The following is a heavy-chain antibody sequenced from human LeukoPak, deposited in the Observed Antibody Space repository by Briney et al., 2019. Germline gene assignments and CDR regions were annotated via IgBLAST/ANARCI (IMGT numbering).Heavy chain of an antibody. D-gene: IGHD3-22*01. V-gene: IGHV1-45*02. CDR3: ARARRPSYYDTSGDENAFDI. CDR2: ITPFNGNT. CDR1: GYAFTYRY. Sequence: ASVKVSCKASGYAFTYRYLHWVRQAPGQALEWMGWITPFNGNTNYAQKFQDRVIITRDGSMSTAYMELSSLRSDDTAMYYCARARRPSYYDTSGDENAFDIWGQGTMVTVSS. J-gene: IGHJ3*02.